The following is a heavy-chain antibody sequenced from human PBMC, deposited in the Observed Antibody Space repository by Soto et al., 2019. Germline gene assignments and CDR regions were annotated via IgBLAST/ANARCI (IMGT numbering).Heavy chain of an antibody. D-gene: IGHD5-18*01. Sequence: GGSLRLSCAASGFTFDDYGMSWVRQAPGKGLEWVSGINWNGVSTGYADSVKGRFTISRDNAKNSLYLQMNSLRAEDTALYHCARVAGTAMAPNAFDIWGQGTMVTVSS. CDR3: ARVAGTAMAPNAFDI. CDR1: GFTFDDYG. V-gene: IGHV3-20*01. CDR2: INWNGVST. J-gene: IGHJ3*02.